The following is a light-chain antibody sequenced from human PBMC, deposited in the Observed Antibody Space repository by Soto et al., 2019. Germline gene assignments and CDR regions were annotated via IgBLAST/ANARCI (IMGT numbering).Light chain of an antibody. CDR2: DAY. CDR1: QSFRGL. J-gene: IGKJ1*01. CDR3: QQSYSTPWT. V-gene: IGKV3-11*01. Sequence: PGTLSLSPGERATLSCRASQSFRGLLAWYQQKPGQAPRLLIYDAYNRATGIPPRFSGSGSETDFTLTISSLQPEDFATYYCQQSYSTPWTFGQGTKVDIK.